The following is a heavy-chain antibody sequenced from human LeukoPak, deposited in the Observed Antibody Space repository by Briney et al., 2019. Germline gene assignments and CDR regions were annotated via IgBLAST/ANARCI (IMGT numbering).Heavy chain of an antibody. CDR2: ISGSGGST. CDR1: GFTFSSYG. CDR3: AKFYYGSGSHFDY. D-gene: IGHD3-10*01. V-gene: IGHV3-23*01. J-gene: IGHJ4*02. Sequence: AGRSLRLSCAASGFTFSSYGMHWVRQAPGKGLEWVSAISGSGGSTYYADSVKGRFTISRDNSKNTLYLQMNSLRAEDTAVYYCAKFYYGSGSHFDYWGQGTLVTVSS.